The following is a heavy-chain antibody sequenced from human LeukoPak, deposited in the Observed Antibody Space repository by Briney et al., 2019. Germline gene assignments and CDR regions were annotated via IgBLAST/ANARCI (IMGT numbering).Heavy chain of an antibody. V-gene: IGHV3-30*02. CDR3: AKPPRFLEGYYFDY. J-gene: IGHJ4*02. D-gene: IGHD3-16*01. CDR1: GFTSSSYG. Sequence: GGSLRLSCAASGFTSSSYGMHWVRQAPGKGLEWVAFIRYDGSNKYYADSVKGRFTVSRDNSKNTLYLQMNSLRAEDTAVYYCAKPPRFLEGYYFDYWGQGTLVTVSS. CDR2: IRYDGSNK.